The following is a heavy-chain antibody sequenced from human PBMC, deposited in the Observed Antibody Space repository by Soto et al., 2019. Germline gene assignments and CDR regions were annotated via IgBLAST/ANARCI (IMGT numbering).Heavy chain of an antibody. V-gene: IGHV4-4*07. CDR1: GGSISSYY. J-gene: IGHJ6*02. CDR3: ARGRHYYGSGSYYNVGYYYGMDV. CDR2: IYTSGST. Sequence: LSLTCTVSGGSISSYYWSWIRQPAGKGLEWIGRIYTSGSTNYNPSLKSRVTMSVDTSKNQFSLKLSSVTAADTAVYYCARGRHYYGSGSYYNVGYYYGMDVWGQGTTVTV. D-gene: IGHD3-10*01.